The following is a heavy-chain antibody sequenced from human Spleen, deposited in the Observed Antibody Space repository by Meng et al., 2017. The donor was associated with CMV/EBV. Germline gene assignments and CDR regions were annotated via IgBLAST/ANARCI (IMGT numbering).Heavy chain of an antibody. V-gene: IGHV3-30*04. J-gene: IGHJ4*02. Sequence: FSTYAMHWVRQAPGKGLEWVELISYDGSNKYYADSVKGRFTISRDNSKNTLYLQMNSLRAEDTAVYYCARGLGYSSGWYVTYYFDYWGQGTLVTVSS. D-gene: IGHD6-19*01. CDR3: ARGLGYSSGWYVTYYFDY. CDR2: ISYDGSNK. CDR1: FSTYA.